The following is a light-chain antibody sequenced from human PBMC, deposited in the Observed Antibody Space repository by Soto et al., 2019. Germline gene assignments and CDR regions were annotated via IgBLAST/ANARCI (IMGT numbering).Light chain of an antibody. J-gene: IGKJ2*01. V-gene: IGKV1-5*01. CDR1: QSISSW. CDR2: DAS. CDR3: QQYNSYPYT. Sequence: DIQMTQSPSTLSASVGARVTITCRASQSISSWLAWYQQKPGKAPKLLIYDASSLESGVPSRFGGSRSGTEFTLTISSLQPDDFATDYCQQYNSYPYTFGQGTKLEIK.